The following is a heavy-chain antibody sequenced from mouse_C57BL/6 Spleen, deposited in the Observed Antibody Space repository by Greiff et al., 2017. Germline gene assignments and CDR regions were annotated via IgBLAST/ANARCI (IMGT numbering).Heavy chain of an antibody. V-gene: IGHV3-6*01. J-gene: IGHJ1*03. D-gene: IGHD2-3*01. CDR3: ASLYDYGYFDV. CDR1: GYSITSGYY. CDR2: ISYDGSN. Sequence: DVQLQESGPGLVKPSQSLSLTCSVTGYSITSGYYWNWIRQFPGNKLEWMGYISYDGSNNYNPSLKNRISITRDTSKNQFFLKLNSVTTEDTATYYCASLYDYGYFDVWGTGTTVTVSS.